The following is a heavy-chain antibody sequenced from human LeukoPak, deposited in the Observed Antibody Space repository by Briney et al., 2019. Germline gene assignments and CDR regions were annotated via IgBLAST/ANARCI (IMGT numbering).Heavy chain of an antibody. J-gene: IGHJ4*02. CDR3: AKVKAVSGTEDYFDY. V-gene: IGHV3-23*01. CDR1: GFTFSSYA. Sequence: PGGSLRLSCAASGFTFSSYAMSWVRQAPGKGLEWASAISGSGGSTYYADSVKGRFTISRDNSKNTLYLQMNSLRAEDTAIYYCAKVKAVSGTEDYFDYWGQGTLVTVSS. D-gene: IGHD6-19*01. CDR2: ISGSGGST.